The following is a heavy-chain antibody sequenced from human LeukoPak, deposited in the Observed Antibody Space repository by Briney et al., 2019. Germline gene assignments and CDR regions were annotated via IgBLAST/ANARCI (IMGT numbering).Heavy chain of an antibody. CDR2: ISYDGSNK. J-gene: IGHJ3*02. CDR1: GFTFSSYT. CDR3: ARDRYDSSGFYDAFDI. Sequence: GGSLRLSCAASGFTFSSYTMHWVRQAPGKGLELVAVISYDGSNKYYADSVKGRFTISRDNSKNTLYLQMNSLRAEDTAVYYCARDRYDSSGFYDAFDIWGQGTMVTVSS. D-gene: IGHD3-22*01. V-gene: IGHV3-30*01.